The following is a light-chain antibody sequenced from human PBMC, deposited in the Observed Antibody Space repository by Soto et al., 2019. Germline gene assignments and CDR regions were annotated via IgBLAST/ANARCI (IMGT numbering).Light chain of an antibody. CDR2: AVS. Sequence: QSALTQPASVSGSPGQSITISCSGTSSDIGSYDHVAWYQQFPGKSPKLIIYAVSDRPSGVSDHFSGSKSGISASLTISGLQAEDEADYFCTSYTTSSTYVFGSGTKVTV. CDR3: TSYTTSSTYV. CDR1: SSDIGSYDH. J-gene: IGLJ1*01. V-gene: IGLV2-14*03.